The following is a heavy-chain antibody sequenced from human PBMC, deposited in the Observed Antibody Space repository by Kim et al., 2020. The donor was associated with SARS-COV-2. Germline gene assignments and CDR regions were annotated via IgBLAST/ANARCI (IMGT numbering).Heavy chain of an antibody. CDR3: ARGVSVVVAATDAFDI. V-gene: IGHV3-30*01. J-gene: IGHJ3*02. Sequence: SVKGRFTISRDNSKNTLYLQMNSLRAEDTAVYYCARGVSVVVAATDAFDIWGQGTMVTVSS. D-gene: IGHD2-15*01.